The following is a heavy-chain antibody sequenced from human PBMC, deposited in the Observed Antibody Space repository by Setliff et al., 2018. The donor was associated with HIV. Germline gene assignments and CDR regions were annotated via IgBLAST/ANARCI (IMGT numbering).Heavy chain of an antibody. Sequence: PSETLSLTCIVSDNSISNYYWNWIRQPPGKGLEWIGCTHHTGATDYSPSLKSRVATSVDPSKNQFSLILRSVTAADTAIYYCARWGETTGIRAFDLWGQGITVTVSS. D-gene: IGHD1-1*01. CDR1: DNSISNYY. J-gene: IGHJ3*01. CDR2: THHTGAT. CDR3: ARWGETTGIRAFDL. V-gene: IGHV4-59*12.